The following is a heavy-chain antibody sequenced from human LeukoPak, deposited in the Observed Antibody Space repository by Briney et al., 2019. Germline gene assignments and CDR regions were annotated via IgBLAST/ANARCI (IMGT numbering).Heavy chain of an antibody. D-gene: IGHD2-8*01. CDR1: GFTFSSYG. V-gene: IGHV3-30*02. J-gene: IGHJ4*02. Sequence: GGSLRLSCAASGFTFSSYGMHWVRQAPGKGLEWVAYIRYDGSNKHYADSVQGRFTISRDNSKNTVYLQMNSLRAEDTAVYYCAPLDIVLMVYAKDWGQGTLVTVSS. CDR3: APLDIVLMVYAKD. CDR2: IRYDGSNK.